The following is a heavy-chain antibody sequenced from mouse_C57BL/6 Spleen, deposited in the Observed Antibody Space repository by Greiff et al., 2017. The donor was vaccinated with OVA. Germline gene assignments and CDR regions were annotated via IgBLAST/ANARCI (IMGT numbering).Heavy chain of an antibody. CDR2: INPNNGGT. Sequence: EVQLQQSGPELVKPGASVKMSCKASGYTFTDYNMHWVKQSHGKSLEWIGYINPNNGGTSYNQKFKGKATLTVNKSSSTAYMELRSLTSEDSAVYYCARDDGYFYYFDYWGQGTTLTVSS. V-gene: IGHV1-22*01. D-gene: IGHD2-3*01. CDR1: GYTFTDYN. CDR3: ARDDGYFYYFDY. J-gene: IGHJ2*01.